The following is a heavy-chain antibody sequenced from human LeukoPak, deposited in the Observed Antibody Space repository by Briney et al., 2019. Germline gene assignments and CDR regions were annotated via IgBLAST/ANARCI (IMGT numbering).Heavy chain of an antibody. CDR2: INHSGST. Sequence: PSETLSLNCAVYGGSFSGYYWSWIRQPPGKGLEWIGEINHSGSTNYNPSLKSRVTISVDTSKNQFSLKLSSVTAADTAVYYCARGVTGYYYDSSGSAPHENWFDPWGQGTLVTVSS. D-gene: IGHD3-22*01. CDR3: ARGVTGYYYDSSGSAPHENWFDP. J-gene: IGHJ5*02. CDR1: GGSFSGYY. V-gene: IGHV4-34*01.